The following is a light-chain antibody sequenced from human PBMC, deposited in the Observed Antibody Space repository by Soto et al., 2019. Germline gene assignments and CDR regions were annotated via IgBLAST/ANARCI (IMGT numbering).Light chain of an antibody. CDR3: LQHNSWPRT. CDR1: QRVSTN. V-gene: IGKV3-15*01. CDR2: GAS. J-gene: IGKJ1*01. Sequence: EIVMTHSPATLSVSPGERATLSCRASQRVSTNLAWYQQKPGQAPRLLIFGASTRATDVPARFSGSGSGTEFTLTISSLQSEDFAVYYCLQHNSWPRTFGQGTRLEV.